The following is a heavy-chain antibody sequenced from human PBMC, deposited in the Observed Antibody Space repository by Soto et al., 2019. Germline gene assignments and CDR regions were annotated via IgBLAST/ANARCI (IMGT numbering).Heavy chain of an antibody. CDR1: GYTFTSYG. CDR2: ISAYNGNT. J-gene: IGHJ4*02. Sequence: GASVKVSCKASGYTFTSYGISWVRQAPGQGLEWMGWISAYNGNTNYAQKLQGRVTMTTDTSTSTAYMELRCLRSDDTAVYYCARVGCTSCYAGGYFDYWGQGTLVTVSS. D-gene: IGHD2-2*01. V-gene: IGHV1-18*01. CDR3: ARVGCTSCYAGGYFDY.